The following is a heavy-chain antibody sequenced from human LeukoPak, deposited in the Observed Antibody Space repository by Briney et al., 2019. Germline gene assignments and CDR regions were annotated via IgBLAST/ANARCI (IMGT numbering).Heavy chain of an antibody. D-gene: IGHD3-22*01. CDR1: GFTFSIYA. V-gene: IGHV3-23*01. J-gene: IGHJ6*03. CDR3: AKMALTMIVVPYYMDV. CDR2: ISGSGGST. Sequence: PGGSLRLSCAASGFTFSIYAMTWVRQAPGKGLEWVSAISGSGGSTYYADSVKGRFTISRDNTNNILYLQMNSLRAEDTAVYYLAKMALTMIVVPYYMDVWGKGTTVTVSS.